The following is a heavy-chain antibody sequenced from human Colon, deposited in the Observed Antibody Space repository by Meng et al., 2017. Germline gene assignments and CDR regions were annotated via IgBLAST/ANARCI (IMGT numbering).Heavy chain of an antibody. V-gene: IGHV1-2*06. D-gene: IGHD3-3*01. J-gene: IGHJ4*02. CDR2: INPNSGGT. Sequence: QVQLVQSGAEVKKPGASVKVFCTASGYTFTGYYMHWVRQAPGQGLEWMGRINPNSGGTNYAQKFQGRVTMTRDTSISTAYMELSRLRSDDTAVYYCARVALRFLEWPFDYWGQGTLVTVSS. CDR1: GYTFTGYY. CDR3: ARVALRFLEWPFDY.